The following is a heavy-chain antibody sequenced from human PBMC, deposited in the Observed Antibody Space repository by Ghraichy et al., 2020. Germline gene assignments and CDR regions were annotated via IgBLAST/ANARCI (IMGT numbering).Heavy chain of an antibody. CDR1: GGSFSGYY. Sequence: SETLSLTCAVYGGSFSGYYWSWIRQPPGKGLEWIGEINHSGSTNYNPSLKSRVTISVDTSKNQFALNLRSVTAADTAVYYCARERDGYNHPYWYFDLWGRGTLVIVSS. J-gene: IGHJ2*01. V-gene: IGHV4-34*01. D-gene: IGHD5-24*01. CDR3: ARERDGYNHPYWYFDL. CDR2: INHSGST.